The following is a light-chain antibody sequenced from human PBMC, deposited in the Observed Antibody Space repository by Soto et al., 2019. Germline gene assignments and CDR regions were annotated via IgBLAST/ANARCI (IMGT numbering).Light chain of an antibody. CDR1: QTINNW. J-gene: IGKJ1*01. Sequence: DIQMTQSPSTLSASIGDRVTITCRASQTINNWLAWYQQKPGKAPNLLIYHASNLETGVPSRFSGSAFGTEFTLTISSLKPDDFATYYCQPYNSYPWTFGQGTKVEIK. V-gene: IGKV1-5*01. CDR3: QPYNSYPWT. CDR2: HAS.